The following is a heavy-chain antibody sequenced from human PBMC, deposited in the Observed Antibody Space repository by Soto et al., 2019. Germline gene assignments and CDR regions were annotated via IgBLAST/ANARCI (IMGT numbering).Heavy chain of an antibody. CDR3: ARNILGGTTDY. Sequence: QVHLVQSGAEEKNPGASVKVSCKASGYSFSTHAMHWVRQAPGQGLEWVGWINSVNDDTRYSQKFQGRVTITSDTSATTAYMELTSLTSEDTAIYYCARNILGGTTDYWGQGTLVTVPS. V-gene: IGHV1-3*05. CDR1: GYSFSTHA. J-gene: IGHJ4*02. CDR2: INSVNDDT. D-gene: IGHD1-7*01.